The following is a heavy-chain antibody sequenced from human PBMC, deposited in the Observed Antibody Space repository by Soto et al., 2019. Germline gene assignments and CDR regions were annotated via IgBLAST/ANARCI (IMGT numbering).Heavy chain of an antibody. J-gene: IGHJ4*02. Sequence: SETLSLTCTVSGGSISRYYWSWIRQPPGKGLEWIGYIYYSGSTNYNPSLKSRVTISVDTSKNQFSLKLSSVTAADTAVYYCARLRDYDSSGYYYGHDYWGQGTLVTVS. CDR3: ARLRDYDSSGYYYGHDY. CDR2: IYYSGST. CDR1: GGSISRYY. D-gene: IGHD3-22*01. V-gene: IGHV4-59*01.